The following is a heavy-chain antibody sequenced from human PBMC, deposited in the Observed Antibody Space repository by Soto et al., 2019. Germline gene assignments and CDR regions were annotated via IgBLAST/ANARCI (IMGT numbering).Heavy chain of an antibody. J-gene: IGHJ4*02. CDR2: IYTSGST. CDR3: ASIAGGYSGYDCIGVLRY. Sequence: SETLSLTCTVSGGSISSYYWSWIRQPAGKGLEWIGRIYTSGSTNYNPSLKSRVTMSVDTSKNQFSLKLSSVTAADTAVYYCASIAGGYSGYDCIGVLRYWGQGTLVTVS. D-gene: IGHD5-12*01. CDR1: GGSISSYY. V-gene: IGHV4-4*07.